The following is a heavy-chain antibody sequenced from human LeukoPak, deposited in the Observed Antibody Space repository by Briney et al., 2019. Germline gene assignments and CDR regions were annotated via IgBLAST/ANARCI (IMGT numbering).Heavy chain of an antibody. D-gene: IGHD3-16*02. CDR3: ARKPSHYVWGSYRWGYLDY. CDR2: IDSDGSSR. Sequence: GGSLRLSCAASGFTFSSYWMHWVRQAPGKGLVWVSRIDSDGSSRRYADSVRGRFTISRDNAKNTVSLQMNSLRVEDTAVYYCARKPSHYVWGSYRWGYLDYWGQGTLVTVSS. J-gene: IGHJ4*02. CDR1: GFTFSSYW. V-gene: IGHV3-74*01.